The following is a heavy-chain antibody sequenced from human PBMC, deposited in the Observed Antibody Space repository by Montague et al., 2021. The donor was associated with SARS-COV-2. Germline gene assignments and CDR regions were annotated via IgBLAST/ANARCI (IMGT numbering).Heavy chain of an antibody. V-gene: IGHV6-1*01. J-gene: IGHJ4*02. CDR1: GDSVSSNSAA. CDR2: TYYRSEWYN. CDR3: SRGSSGYYTPRPFDY. D-gene: IGHD3-22*01. Sequence: CAISGDSVSSNSAAWNWIRQSPSRGLEWLGRTYYRSEWYNDYAVSMKSRITINPDTSKNQFSLQLNSVTPEDTAVYYCSRGSSGYYTPRPFDYWGQGTLVTVSS.